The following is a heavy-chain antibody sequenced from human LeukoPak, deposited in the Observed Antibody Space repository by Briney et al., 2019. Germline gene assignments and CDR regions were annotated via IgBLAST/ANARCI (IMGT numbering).Heavy chain of an antibody. V-gene: IGHV3-23*01. Sequence: PGGSLRLSCAASGLTFSTYAMSCVRQAPGNGLEGVSAISGSGGGTYYADSLKGRFTISRDNSKNTLSLQMNSLRAEDTAVFYCARSIYASGSYYAFDIWGQGTMVTVSS. CDR1: GLTFSTYA. J-gene: IGHJ3*02. CDR3: ARSIYASGSYYAFDI. CDR2: ISGSGGGT. D-gene: IGHD3-10*01.